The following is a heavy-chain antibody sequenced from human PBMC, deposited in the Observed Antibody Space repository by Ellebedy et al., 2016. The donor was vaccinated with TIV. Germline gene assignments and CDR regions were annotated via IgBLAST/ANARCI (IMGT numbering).Heavy chain of an antibody. CDR3: ARDGVSAALDY. CDR2: LNQDGSAK. CDR1: GFTFSTHY. J-gene: IGHJ4*02. Sequence: GESLKISCAASGFTFSTHYVSWVRQDPGKGLEWVANLNQDGSAKYYVDSGKGRVTISRDNAKSSLYLQMNSQRAEDKAVYSCARDGVSAALDYWGQGTLVIVSS. D-gene: IGHD2-2*01. V-gene: IGHV3-7*03.